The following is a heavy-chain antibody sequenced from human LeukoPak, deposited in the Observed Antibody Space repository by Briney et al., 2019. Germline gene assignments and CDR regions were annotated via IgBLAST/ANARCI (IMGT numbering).Heavy chain of an antibody. Sequence: AGGSLRLSCAASGFTFSSYAMSWVRQAPGKGLEWVSAISGSGGSTYYADSVKGRFTISRDNSKNTLYLQMNSLRAEDTAVYYCAKDRKGSSGYYPFDYWGQGTLVTVSS. CDR2: ISGSGGST. D-gene: IGHD3-22*01. CDR1: GFTFSSYA. J-gene: IGHJ4*02. V-gene: IGHV3-23*01. CDR3: AKDRKGSSGYYPFDY.